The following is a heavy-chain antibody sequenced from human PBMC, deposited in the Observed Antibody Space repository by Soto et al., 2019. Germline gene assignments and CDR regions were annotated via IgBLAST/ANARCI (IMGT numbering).Heavy chain of an antibody. CDR1: GGSISSYY. J-gene: IGHJ3*02. CDR3: ARLYYDTSAFDI. CDR2: IYYSGST. D-gene: IGHD3-22*01. V-gene: IGHV4-59*01. Sequence: PSETLSLTCTVSGGSISSYYWSWIRQPPGKGLEWIGYIYYSGSTNYNPSLKSRVTISVDTSKNQFSLKLSSVTAADTAVYYCARLYYDTSAFDIWGQGTMVT.